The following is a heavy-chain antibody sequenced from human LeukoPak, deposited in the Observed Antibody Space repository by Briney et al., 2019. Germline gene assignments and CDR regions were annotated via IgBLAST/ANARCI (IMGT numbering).Heavy chain of an antibody. V-gene: IGHV3-30*02. J-gene: IGHJ3*02. CDR2: IRYDGVTK. CDR3: ARVRADSSGYSERAFDI. Sequence: GGSLRLSCAASGFTFSSYGMHWVRQAPGKGLEWVAFIRYDGVTKYYADSVKGRFTISRDNAKNTLYLQMNSLRAEDTAVYYCARVRADSSGYSERAFDIWGQGTMVTVSS. D-gene: IGHD3-22*01. CDR1: GFTFSSYG.